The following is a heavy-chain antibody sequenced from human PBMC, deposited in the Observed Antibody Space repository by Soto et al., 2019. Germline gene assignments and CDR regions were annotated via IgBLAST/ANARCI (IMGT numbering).Heavy chain of an antibody. CDR2: IDPAGDST. V-gene: IGHV1-46*01. Sequence: QVQLVQSGAEVKEPGASVKASCKASGYTFSTYYIHWVRQAPGQGLEWMGRIDPAGDSTSYAQKFQGRVTMTRDTSTSTVYMELSSLRSEDTAVYYCARNVNSGLDYWGQGTLVTISS. CDR1: GYTFSTYY. D-gene: IGHD1-26*01. J-gene: IGHJ4*02. CDR3: ARNVNSGLDY.